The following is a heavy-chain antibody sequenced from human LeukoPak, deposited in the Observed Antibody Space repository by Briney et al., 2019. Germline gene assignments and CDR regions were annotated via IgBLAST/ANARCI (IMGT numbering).Heavy chain of an antibody. CDR2: INPNDGDT. CDR1: GYTFTDYY. J-gene: IGHJ4*02. Sequence: GASVKVSCKASGYTFTDYYMHWVRQAPGQGFEWMGLINPNDGDTNYAQKFQGRVTMTRDTSISTAHMEVSRLRSDGTAVYYCARANFLYCSSSTCLFDYWGQGTLVTVSS. D-gene: IGHD2-2*01. CDR3: ARANFLYCSSSTCLFDY. V-gene: IGHV1-2*02.